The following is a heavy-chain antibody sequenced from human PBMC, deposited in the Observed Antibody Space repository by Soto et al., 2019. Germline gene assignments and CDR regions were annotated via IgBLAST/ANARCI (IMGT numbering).Heavy chain of an antibody. Sequence: QVQLQESGPGLVKPSQTLSLTCTVSGGSISSGGYYWSWIRQHPGKGLEWSGYIYYGGSTYYTPSLQSRVTISVDTSKNQFSLKLRSVTAADTAVYSCAGIYSGSPGGTLRYWGHGTLVTVSS. D-gene: IGHD1-26*01. CDR1: GGSISSGGYY. CDR3: AGIYSGSPGGTLRY. V-gene: IGHV4-31*03. CDR2: IYYGGST. J-gene: IGHJ4*01.